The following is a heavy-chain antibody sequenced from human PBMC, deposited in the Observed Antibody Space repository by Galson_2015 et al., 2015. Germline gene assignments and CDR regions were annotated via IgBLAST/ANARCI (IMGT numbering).Heavy chain of an antibody. V-gene: IGHV1-58*02. CDR1: GFTFTSSA. Sequence: SVKVSCKASGFTFTSSAMQWVRQARGQRLGWIGWIVVGSGNTNYAQKFQERVTITRDMSTSTAYMELSSLRSEDTAVYYCAAHYGGNRGNDYWGQGTLVTVSS. CDR3: AAHYGGNRGNDY. J-gene: IGHJ4*02. CDR2: IVVGSGNT. D-gene: IGHD4-23*01.